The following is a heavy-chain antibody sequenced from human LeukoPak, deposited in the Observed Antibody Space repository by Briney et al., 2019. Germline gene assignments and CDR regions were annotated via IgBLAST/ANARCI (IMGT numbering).Heavy chain of an antibody. CDR2: LYYSGST. Sequence: SETLSLTCTFSVGSISSYYWSWIRQPPGQELAGMGYLYYSGSTTYNPSLKSRVTISVDTSKNQFSLKLSSVTAADTAVYYCARDRDERYMDVWGKGTTVTVS. J-gene: IGHJ6*03. V-gene: IGHV4-59*01. CDR1: VGSISSYY. CDR3: ARDRDERYMDV.